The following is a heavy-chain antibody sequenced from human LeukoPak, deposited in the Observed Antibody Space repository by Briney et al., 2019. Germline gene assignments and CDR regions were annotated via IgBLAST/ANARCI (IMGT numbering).Heavy chain of an antibody. CDR1: GYTFTSYG. J-gene: IGHJ2*01. V-gene: IGHV1-18*01. CDR3: AXXXXYYDSSGYILGYFDL. CDR2: ISAYNGNT. D-gene: IGHD3-22*01. Sequence: ASVKVSCKASGYTFTSYGISWVRQAPGQGLEWMGWISAYNGNTNYAQKLQGRVTMTTDTSTSTAYMELRSLRSDDTAVYYCAXXXXYYDSSGYILGYFDLWGRGTLVTVSS.